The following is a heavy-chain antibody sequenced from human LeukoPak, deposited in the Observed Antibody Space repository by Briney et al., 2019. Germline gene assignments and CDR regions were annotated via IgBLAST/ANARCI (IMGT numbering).Heavy chain of an antibody. J-gene: IGHJ4*02. CDR3: ARSAWLAD. V-gene: IGHV3-7*01. Sequence: PGGSLRLSCAASGFVFSTYAVTWVRQAPGKGLEWVANIKQDGSETYYVDSVKGRFTISRDNAKNSLYLQMNSLRAEDTAAYYCARSAWLADWGQGTLVTVSS. CDR2: IKQDGSET. CDR1: GFVFSTYA. D-gene: IGHD5-12*01.